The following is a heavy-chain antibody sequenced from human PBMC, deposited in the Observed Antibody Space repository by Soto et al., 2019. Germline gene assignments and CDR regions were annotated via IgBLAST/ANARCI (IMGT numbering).Heavy chain of an antibody. CDR1: GFTFSSYA. J-gene: IGHJ4*02. D-gene: IGHD3-22*01. Sequence: GGSLRLSCAASGFTFSSYAMSWVRQAPGKGLEWVSTISGSGGTTDYADSVKGRFTIFRDNSKNTLYLQMNSLRAEDTAVYYCAKDLGVITTWYFDYWAQGTLVTVYS. CDR2: ISGSGGTT. CDR3: AKDLGVITTWYFDY. V-gene: IGHV3-23*01.